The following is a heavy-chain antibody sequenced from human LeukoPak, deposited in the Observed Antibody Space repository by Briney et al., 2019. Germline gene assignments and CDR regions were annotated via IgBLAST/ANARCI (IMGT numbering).Heavy chain of an antibody. CDR1: GFTFSSYS. Sequence: KPGGSLRLSCAASGFTFSSYSMNWVRQAPGKGLEWVSSTSSSSSYIYYADSVKGRFTISRDNAKNSLYLQMNSLRAEDTAVYYCARDVVVPAARSLAFDIWGQGTMVTVSS. D-gene: IGHD2-2*01. V-gene: IGHV3-21*01. CDR2: TSSSSSYI. J-gene: IGHJ3*02. CDR3: ARDVVVPAARSLAFDI.